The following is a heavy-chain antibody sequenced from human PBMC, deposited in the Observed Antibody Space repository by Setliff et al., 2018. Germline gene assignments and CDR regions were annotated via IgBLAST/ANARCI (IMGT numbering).Heavy chain of an antibody. V-gene: IGHV4-38-2*01. CDR3: ARRGLGSYYDGSDFLSFDY. J-gene: IGHJ4*02. CDR1: GFSIYSGYY. CDR2: IYHSGST. D-gene: IGHD3-22*01. Sequence: SETLSLTCGVSGFSIYSGYYWGWIRQPPGKGLEWIGSIYHSGSTRFNPSLKSRVTISVDTSKNQFSLKLNSVTAADTAVYYCARRGLGSYYDGSDFLSFDYWGQGNLVTVSS.